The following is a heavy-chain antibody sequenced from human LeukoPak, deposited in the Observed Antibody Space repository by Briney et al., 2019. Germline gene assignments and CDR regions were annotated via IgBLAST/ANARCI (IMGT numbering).Heavy chain of an antibody. J-gene: IGHJ4*02. CDR1: GFTFNSFT. CDR2: ISIRSGTI. V-gene: IGHV3-48*01. D-gene: IGHD3-9*01. CDR3: ARDKDWAFDY. Sequence: GGSLRLSCAASGFTFNSFTINWVRQAPGEGREGVSYISIRSGTITYAHSVKGRFPISRDNAKNSLYLQMNSLRAEDTAVYYCARDKDWAFDYWGQGTQVTVSS.